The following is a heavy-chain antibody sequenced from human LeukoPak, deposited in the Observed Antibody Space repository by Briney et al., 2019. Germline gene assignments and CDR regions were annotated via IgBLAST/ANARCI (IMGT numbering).Heavy chain of an antibody. D-gene: IGHD1-7*01. CDR2: IYHSGST. CDR3: ARDDTNYAHFDY. J-gene: IGHJ4*02. V-gene: IGHV4-34*01. Sequence: SETLSHTCAVYGGSFSGYYWGWIRQPPGKGLEWIGSIYHSGSTYYNPSLKSRVTISVDTSKNQFSLKLSSVTAADTAVYYCARDDTNYAHFDYWGQGTLVTVSS. CDR1: GGSFSGYY.